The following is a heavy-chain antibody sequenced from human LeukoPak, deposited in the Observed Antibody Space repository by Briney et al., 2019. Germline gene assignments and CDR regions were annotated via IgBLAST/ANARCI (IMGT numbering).Heavy chain of an antibody. CDR1: GFTFSTYE. D-gene: IGHD3-22*01. CDR2: IHNSGSTI. Sequence: GGSLRLSCAASGFTFSTYEMNWVRQAPGKGLEWVSYIHNSGSTIYYADSVKGRFTISRDNVKNSLYLQMNSLRAEDTAVYYCARGETYYYDSSGYNYHYYYYYYMDVWGKGTTVTVSS. V-gene: IGHV3-48*03. CDR3: ARGETYYYDSSGYNYHYYYYYYMDV. J-gene: IGHJ6*03.